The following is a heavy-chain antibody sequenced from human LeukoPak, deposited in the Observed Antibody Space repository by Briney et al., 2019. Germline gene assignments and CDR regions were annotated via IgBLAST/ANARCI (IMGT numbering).Heavy chain of an antibody. CDR1: GFTFSSYA. D-gene: IGHD1-26*01. CDR3: AKVDAGATTYYYMDV. CDR2: ISGSGGST. V-gene: IGHV3-23*01. J-gene: IGHJ6*03. Sequence: GGSLRLSCAASGFTFSSYAMSWVRQAPGKGLEWVSAISGSGGSTYYADSVKGRFTISRDNSKNTLYLQMNSLRAEDTAVYYCAKVDAGATTYYYMDVWGKGTTVTVSS.